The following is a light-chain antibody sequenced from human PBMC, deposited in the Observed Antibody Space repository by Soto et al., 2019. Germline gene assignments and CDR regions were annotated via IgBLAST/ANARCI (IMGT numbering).Light chain of an antibody. V-gene: IGKV3-11*01. J-gene: IGKJ5*01. CDR1: QSVSSY. CDR2: DAS. Sequence: EIVLTQSPATLSLSPGERATLSCRASQSVSSYLAWYQQKPGQAPGLLIYDASNRATGIPARFSGSGSGTDFTLTISSLEPEDFAVYYCQQRSNWPPTFGQGTRLEMK. CDR3: QQRSNWPPT.